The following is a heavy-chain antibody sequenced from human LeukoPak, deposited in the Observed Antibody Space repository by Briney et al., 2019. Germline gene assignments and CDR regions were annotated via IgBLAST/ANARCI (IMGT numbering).Heavy chain of an antibody. CDR2: ISSSGDTI. CDR3: AKVAGYNYGYD. J-gene: IGHJ6*02. Sequence: HTGGSLRLSCAASGFTFSSYEMNWVRQAPGKGLEWVSYISSSGDTIHYADSVKGRFTISRDNAKNSLYLEMNRLRAEDTAVYYCAKVAGYNYGYDWGQGTKVFVSS. D-gene: IGHD5-18*01. V-gene: IGHV3-48*03. CDR1: GFTFSSYE.